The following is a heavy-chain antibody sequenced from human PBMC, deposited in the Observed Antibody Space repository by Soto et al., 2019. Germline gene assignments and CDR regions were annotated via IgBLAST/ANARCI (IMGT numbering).Heavy chain of an antibody. CDR3: AKDRRAGGNSAFYFDF. D-gene: IGHD3-16*01. J-gene: IGHJ4*02. CDR2: ISATGGGT. Sequence: PGGSLTLSCAASGFKFTNFAMGWVRPAPGKGLEWVSLISATGGGTYYADSVKGRFTISRDNPHNTLHLQVHSLPAEDTAVYYCAKDRRAGGNSAFYFDFWGQGAQVTVSS. V-gene: IGHV3-23*01. CDR1: GFKFTNFA.